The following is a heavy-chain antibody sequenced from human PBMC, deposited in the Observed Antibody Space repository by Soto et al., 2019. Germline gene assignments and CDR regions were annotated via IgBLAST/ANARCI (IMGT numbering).Heavy chain of an antibody. CDR2: IYYSGST. D-gene: IGHD6-13*01. V-gene: IGHV4-59*01. CDR1: GGSISSYY. Sequence: SETLSLTCTVSGGSISSYYWSWIRQPPGKGLEWIGYIYYSGSTNYNPSLKSRVTISVDTSKNQFSLKLSSVTAADTAVYYCARGGIAAAGNWFGPWGQGTLVTVSS. J-gene: IGHJ5*02. CDR3: ARGGIAAAGNWFGP.